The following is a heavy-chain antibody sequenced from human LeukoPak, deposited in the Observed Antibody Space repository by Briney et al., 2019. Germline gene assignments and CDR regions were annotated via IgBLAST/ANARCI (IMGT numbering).Heavy chain of an antibody. CDR3: ARDGPSPIFAYCSGGSCYLGPFDY. CDR2: IYHSGST. V-gene: IGHV4-34*01. J-gene: IGHJ4*02. Sequence: SETLSLTCAVYGGSFSGYYWSWIRQPPGKGLEWIGSIYHSGSTYYNPSLKSRVTISVDASKNQFSLKLSSVTAADTAVYYCARDGPSPIFAYCSGGSCYLGPFDYWGQGTLVTVSS. D-gene: IGHD2-15*01. CDR1: GGSFSGYY.